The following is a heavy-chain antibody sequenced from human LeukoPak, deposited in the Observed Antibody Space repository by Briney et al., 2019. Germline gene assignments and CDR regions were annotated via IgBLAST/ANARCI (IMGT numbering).Heavy chain of an antibody. D-gene: IGHD3-9*01. J-gene: IGHJ4*02. CDR3: ARARNEILAGYYSFDY. CDR2: IYNSGST. V-gene: IGHV4-4*02. Sequence: SGTLSLTCAVSGGSINSNNWWSWVRRPPGKGLEWIGEIYNSGSTNYNPSLKSRVTISGDKSKNQFSLKLSSVTAADTAIYYCARARNEILAGYYSFDYWGQGILVTVSS. CDR1: GGSINSNNW.